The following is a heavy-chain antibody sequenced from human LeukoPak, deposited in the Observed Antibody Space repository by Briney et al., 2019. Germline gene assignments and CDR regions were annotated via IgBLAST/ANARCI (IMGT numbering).Heavy chain of an antibody. CDR1: GFTFSTYV. J-gene: IGHJ4*02. V-gene: IGHV3-23*01. CDR3: AKVGTVPAPSDY. CDR2: LDGGVTYT. Sequence: GGSLRLSCAASGFTFSTYVMTWVRQAPGKGLEWVAALDGGVTYTYYADSVKGRFTISRDNFKNTLYLQMNSLRAEDTALYYCAKVGTVPAPSDYWGQGALVTVSS. D-gene: IGHD2-2*01.